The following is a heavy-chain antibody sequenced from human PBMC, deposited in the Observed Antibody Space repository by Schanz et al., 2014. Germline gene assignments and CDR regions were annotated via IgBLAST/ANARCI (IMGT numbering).Heavy chain of an antibody. Sequence: VQLLESGGGFVQPGRSLRLSCATSGLNFDYYGMHWVRQAPGKGLEWVAVMSYDGSNKYYADSVKGRFIISRDNSKNTLYLQVNSLRAEDTAVYYCAKHVRSLTGNDYWGQGTLVTVSS. D-gene: IGHD3-9*01. CDR3: AKHVRSLTGNDY. CDR1: GLNFDYYG. J-gene: IGHJ4*02. V-gene: IGHV3-30-3*02. CDR2: MSYDGSNK.